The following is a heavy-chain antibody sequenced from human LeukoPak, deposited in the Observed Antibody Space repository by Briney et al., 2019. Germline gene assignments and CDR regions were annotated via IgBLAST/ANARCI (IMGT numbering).Heavy chain of an antibody. V-gene: IGHV5-51*01. D-gene: IGHD5/OR15-5a*01. CDR3: AISASLRPLEY. CDR1: GYRFASFW. Sequence: GESLKISCQGSGYRFASFWIGWVRQMPGQGLEWMGIIYPDDSDTRYSPSFQGHVTISADKSINTAYLHWNNLKAPDTAMYYCAISASLRPLEYWGQRTLVTVSS. CDR2: IYPDDSDT. J-gene: IGHJ4*02.